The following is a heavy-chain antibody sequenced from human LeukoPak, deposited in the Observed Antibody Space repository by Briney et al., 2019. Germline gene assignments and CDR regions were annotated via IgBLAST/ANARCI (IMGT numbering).Heavy chain of an antibody. D-gene: IGHD6-6*01. J-gene: IGHJ4*02. CDR3: ARGFLGAAPFDY. V-gene: IGHV4-31*03. CDR1: GGSISSGGYY. Sequence: SETLSLTCTVSGGSISSGGYYWRWIRQHPGKGLEWIGYIYYSGSTYYNPSLKSRVTISVDTSKNQFSLKLSSVTAADTAVYYCARGFLGAAPFDYWGQGTLVTVSS. CDR2: IYYSGST.